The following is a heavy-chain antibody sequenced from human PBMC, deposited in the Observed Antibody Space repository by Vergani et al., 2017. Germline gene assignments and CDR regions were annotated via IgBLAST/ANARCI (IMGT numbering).Heavy chain of an antibody. CDR2: IYPGDSDT. D-gene: IGHD3-22*01. CDR1: GYSFTSYW. CDR3: ARFVGERYDSSGYYEYYFDY. V-gene: IGHV5-51*01. J-gene: IGHJ4*02. Sequence: EVQLVPSGAEVKKPGESLKISCKGSGYSFTSYWIGWVRQMPGKGLEWMGIIYPGDSDTRYSPSFQGQVTISADQSISTAYLQWRSLKASDTAMYYCARFVGERYDSSGYYEYYFDYWGQGTLVTVSS.